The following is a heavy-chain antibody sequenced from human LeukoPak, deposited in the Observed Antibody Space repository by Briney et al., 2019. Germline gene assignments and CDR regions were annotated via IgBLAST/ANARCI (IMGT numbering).Heavy chain of an antibody. CDR3: ARGLYSYDSNGRPPYDY. Sequence: GAAVKVSCKASGYTFISYDINWGRQATGEGGEGRGWMNPTSCLTGYAQNFHGSVSMPRNPSIGPPYMELSTLNSQHTAVYYCARGLYSYDSNGRPPYDYWGPGPLVPVSS. CDR1: GYTFISYD. J-gene: IGHJ4*02. CDR2: MNPTSCLT. V-gene: IGHV1-8*01. D-gene: IGHD3-22*01.